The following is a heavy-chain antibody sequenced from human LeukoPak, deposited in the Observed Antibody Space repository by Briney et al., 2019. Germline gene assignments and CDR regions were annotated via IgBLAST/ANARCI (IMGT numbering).Heavy chain of an antibody. CDR2: ISYDGSNK. CDR1: GFSFSSYA. J-gene: IGHJ6*02. CDR3: ASAVLRFLEWLLPTYYYYYGMDV. V-gene: IGHV3-30*04. D-gene: IGHD3-3*01. Sequence: GGSLRLSCAASGFSFSSYAMTWARQAPGKGLEWVAVISYDGSNKYYADSVKGRFTISRDNSKNTLYLQMNSLRAEDTAVYYCASAVLRFLEWLLPTYYYYYGMDVWGQGTTVTVSS.